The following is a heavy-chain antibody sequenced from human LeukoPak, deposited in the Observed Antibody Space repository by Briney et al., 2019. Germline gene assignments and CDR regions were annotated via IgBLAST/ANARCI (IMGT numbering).Heavy chain of an antibody. J-gene: IGHJ4*02. V-gene: IGHV3-48*03. CDR1: EFTFSSYE. D-gene: IGHD5-18*01. CDR2: ISSSASTI. Sequence: GGSLRLSCTASEFTFSSYEMNWVRQAPGKGLEWISYISSSASTIYYADSVKGRFTISRDNGKNSLYLQMNSLRAEDTAVYYCARVHYNTAMVDIDYWGQGTLVTVSS. CDR3: ARVHYNTAMVDIDY.